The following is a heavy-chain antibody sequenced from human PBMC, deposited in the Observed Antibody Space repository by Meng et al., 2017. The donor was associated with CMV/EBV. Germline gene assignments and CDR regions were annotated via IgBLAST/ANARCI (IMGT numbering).Heavy chain of an antibody. J-gene: IGHJ6*02. Sequence: GESLKISCAASGFTFSSYSMNWVRQAPGKGLEWVSSISSSSSYIYYADSVKSRFTISRDNAKNSLYLQMNSLRAEDTAVYYCARGGKGVWGQGTTVTVSS. V-gene: IGHV3-21*01. CDR2: ISSSSSYI. CDR1: GFTFSSYS. CDR3: ARGGKGV.